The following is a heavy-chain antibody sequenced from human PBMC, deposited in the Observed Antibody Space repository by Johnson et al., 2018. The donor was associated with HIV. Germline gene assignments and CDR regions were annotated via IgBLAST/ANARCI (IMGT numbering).Heavy chain of an antibody. CDR2: ISWDGGST. CDR3: AIESDILTGYPNAFDI. V-gene: IGHV3-43D*03. Sequence: VQLVESGGFVVQPGGSLRLSCAASGFTFDDYAMHWVRQAPGKGLEWVSLISWDGGSTYYADSVKGRFTISRDNSKNTLYLQMNSLRAEDTAVYYCAIESDILTGYPNAFDIWGQGTMVTVSS. CDR1: GFTFDDYA. J-gene: IGHJ3*02. D-gene: IGHD3-9*01.